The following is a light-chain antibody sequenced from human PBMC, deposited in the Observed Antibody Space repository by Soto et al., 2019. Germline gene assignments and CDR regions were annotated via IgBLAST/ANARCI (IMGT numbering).Light chain of an antibody. V-gene: IGKV3-11*01. CDR2: DAS. Sequence: EIVLTQSPATLSLSPGERATLSCRASQSVSSYLAWYQQKPGQAPRLLIYDASNRATGIPARFSGSGSGTDFTLTISSLEPEDFAVYYCQLRSNWPPPFGGGTKVEIK. CDR1: QSVSSY. CDR3: QLRSNWPPP. J-gene: IGKJ4*01.